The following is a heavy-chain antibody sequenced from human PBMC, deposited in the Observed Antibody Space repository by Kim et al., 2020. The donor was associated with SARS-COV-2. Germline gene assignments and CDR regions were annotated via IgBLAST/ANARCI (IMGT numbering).Heavy chain of an antibody. J-gene: IGHJ6*02. CDR2: ISYDGSNK. V-gene: IGHV3-30*03. Sequence: GGSLRLSCAASGFTFSSYGMHWVRQAPGKGLEWVAVISYDGSNKYYADSVKGRFTISRDNSKNTLYLQMNSLRAEDTAVYYGATNGMDVWGQGTTVTVSS. CDR1: GFTFSSYG. CDR3: ATNGMDV. D-gene: IGHD1-26*01.